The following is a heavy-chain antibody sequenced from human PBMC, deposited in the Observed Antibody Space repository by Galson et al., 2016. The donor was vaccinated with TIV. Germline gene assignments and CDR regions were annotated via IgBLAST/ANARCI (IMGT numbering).Heavy chain of an antibody. D-gene: IGHD3-16*02. Sequence: SVKVSCKASGYPFTDSWMHWVRQAPGEGLEWMGWIDPNSGATLYAQKFQWRVTMTRDTSTSTTYVELSRLTSDDTADYYCARGGVIRGLDFWGQGTLVTVSS. CDR3: ARGGVIRGLDF. J-gene: IGHJ4*02. V-gene: IGHV1-2*02. CDR2: IDPNSGAT. CDR1: GYPFTDSW.